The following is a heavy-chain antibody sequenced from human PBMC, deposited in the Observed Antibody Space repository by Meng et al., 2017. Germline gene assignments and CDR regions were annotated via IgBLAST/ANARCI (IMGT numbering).Heavy chain of an antibody. D-gene: IGHD4-11*01. J-gene: IGHJ4*02. V-gene: IGHV1-69*01. CDR1: GATFSSYA. Sequence: QVRLVLSGAGVKKPGSSVKVSFTVSGATFSSYAISWVRQAPGQGLEWMGGIIPIFGTANYAQKFQGRVTITADESTSTAYMELSSLRSEDTAVYYCARDDYSNYLPFDYWGQGTLVTVSS. CDR3: ARDDYSNYLPFDY. CDR2: IIPIFGTA.